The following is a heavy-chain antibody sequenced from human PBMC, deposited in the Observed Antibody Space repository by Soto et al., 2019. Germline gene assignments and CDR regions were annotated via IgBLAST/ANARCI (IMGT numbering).Heavy chain of an antibody. J-gene: IGHJ6*02. CDR3: AREWGLLPYYVMNV. D-gene: IGHD7-27*01. CDR2: ISYTGRT. V-gene: IGHV4-61*03. CDR1: GDSVTSGSYY. Sequence: PSETLSLTCIVSGDSVTSGSYYWTWLRQPPGKGLEWIGYISYTGRTKYNPSLQSRVTISVDTSKNDFSLNLSSVTAADTAVYFCAREWGLLPYYVMNVWGHGTGVTFSS.